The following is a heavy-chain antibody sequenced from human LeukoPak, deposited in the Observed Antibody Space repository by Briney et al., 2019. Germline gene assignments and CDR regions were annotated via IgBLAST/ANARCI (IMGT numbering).Heavy chain of an antibody. CDR1: GFTFSTYL. Sequence: GGSLRLSCAASGFTFSTYLMSWVRQAPGKGLEWVANIKQDGSEKYYVDSVKGRFTISRDNAKNSLYLQMNSLRVEDTAVYYCARDRKGGDYWGQGTLVTVSS. J-gene: IGHJ4*02. CDR2: IKQDGSEK. CDR3: ARDRKGGDY. D-gene: IGHD3-16*01. V-gene: IGHV3-7*01.